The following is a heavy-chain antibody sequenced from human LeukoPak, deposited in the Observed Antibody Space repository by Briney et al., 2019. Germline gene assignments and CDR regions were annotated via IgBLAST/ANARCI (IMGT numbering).Heavy chain of an antibody. V-gene: IGHV4-34*11. CDR3: ARDGYLAADS. J-gene: IGHJ4*02. D-gene: IGHD2-2*03. CDR2: IYYSGNT. Sequence: KSSETLSLTCAVYGGSFSGYYWSGIRQPTGKGLEWIGYIYYSGNTYYSPSLKRRVTISVDTSKNQFSLNLSSVPAAETAVYYCARDGYLAADSWGQGTLVTVSS. CDR1: GGSFSGYY.